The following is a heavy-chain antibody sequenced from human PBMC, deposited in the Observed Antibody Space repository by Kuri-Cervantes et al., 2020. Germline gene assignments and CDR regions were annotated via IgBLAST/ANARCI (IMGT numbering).Heavy chain of an antibody. V-gene: IGHV4-39*07. CDR1: GDSITTNPYY. CDR3: ARASRGYNYGRPFDY. D-gene: IGHD5-18*01. J-gene: IGHJ4*02. Sequence: SETLSLTCTVSGDSITTNPYYWGWIRQSPGKGLEWIGTGSAHYNPSLRSRVTISVDTSKNQFSLKLSSVTAADTSVYYCARASRGYNYGRPFDYWGQGTLVTVSS. CDR2: GSA.